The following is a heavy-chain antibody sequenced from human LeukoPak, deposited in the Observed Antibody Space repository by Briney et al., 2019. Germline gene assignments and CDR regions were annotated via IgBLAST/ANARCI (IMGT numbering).Heavy chain of an antibody. CDR1: GFTFDDYA. CDR2: TSWNSGSI. V-gene: IGHV3-9*03. CDR3: AKDHGDSYYYYYMDV. Sequence: GGSLRLSCAASGFTFDDYAMHWVRQAPGKGLEWVSGTSWNSGSIGYADSVKGRFTISRDNAKNSLYLQMNSLRAEDMALYYCAKDHGDSYYYYYMDVWGKGTTVTVSS. J-gene: IGHJ6*03. D-gene: IGHD4-17*01.